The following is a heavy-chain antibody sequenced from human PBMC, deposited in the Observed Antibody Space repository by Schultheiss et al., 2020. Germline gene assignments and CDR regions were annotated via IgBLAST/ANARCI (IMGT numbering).Heavy chain of an antibody. J-gene: IGHJ4*02. D-gene: IGHD4-23*01. Sequence: GGSLRLSCAASGFTFSSYGMHWVRQAPGKGLEWVANIKQDGSEKYYVDSVKGRFTISRDNSKNTLYLQMNSLRAEDTAVYYCARGRIYGANRGKYHFDVWAQGTLVTVSS. CDR2: IKQDGSEK. V-gene: IGHV3-7*01. CDR3: ARGRIYGANRGKYHFDV. CDR1: GFTFSSYG.